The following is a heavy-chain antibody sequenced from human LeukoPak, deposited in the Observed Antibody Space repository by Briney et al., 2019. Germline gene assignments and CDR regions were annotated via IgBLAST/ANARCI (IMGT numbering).Heavy chain of an antibody. D-gene: IGHD3-10*01. V-gene: IGHV3-21*01. Sequence: GGSLRLSCAASGFTFSSYSMNWVRQAPGKGLEWVSFIRSSSSNIYYADSVKGRFTISRDNAKNSLYLQMNSLRAEDTAVYYCASVGWFAELFVDYWGQGTLVTVSS. CDR3: ASVGWFAELFVDY. CDR2: IRSSSSNI. CDR1: GFTFSSYS. J-gene: IGHJ4*02.